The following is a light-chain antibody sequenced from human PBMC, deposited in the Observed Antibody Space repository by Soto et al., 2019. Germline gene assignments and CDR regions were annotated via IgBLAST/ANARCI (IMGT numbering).Light chain of an antibody. CDR3: MQALHTHKT. CDR2: MGS. Sequence: DIVMTHSPLSLPVTPGEPPSISCRSSQSLLHSNGYKYLDWYLQKPGQSPQLLIYMGSNRASGVPDRFSGSGSGTDFTLEISRVEAEDVGIYYCMQALHTHKTFGQGTKVEIK. CDR1: QSLLHSNGYKY. V-gene: IGKV2-28*01. J-gene: IGKJ1*01.